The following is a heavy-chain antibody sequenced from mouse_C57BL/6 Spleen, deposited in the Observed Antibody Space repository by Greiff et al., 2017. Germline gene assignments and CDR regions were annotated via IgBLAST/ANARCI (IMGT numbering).Heavy chain of an antibody. D-gene: IGHD4-1*01. V-gene: IGHV14-2*01. CDR1: GFNIKDYY. CDR3: ARGLGGDYYAMDY. Sequence: VQLQQSGAELVKPGASVKLSCTASGFNIKDYYMHWVKQRTEQGLEWIGRIDPEDGETKYAPKFPGTATITADTSSNTAYLQLSSLTSEDTAVYYCARGLGGDYYAMDYWGQGTSVTVSS. J-gene: IGHJ4*01. CDR2: IDPEDGET.